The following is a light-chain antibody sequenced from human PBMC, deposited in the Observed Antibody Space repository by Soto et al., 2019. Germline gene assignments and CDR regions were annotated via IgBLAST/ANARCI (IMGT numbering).Light chain of an antibody. Sequence: QSVLTQPRSVSGSPGQSVTISCTGTSSDVGSWNYVSWYQQYPGQAPKLIIYDINKRPSGVPDRFSGSKSGNTASLTISGPPLEDAADYYCCSYAALSPWVFGGGP. CDR2: DIN. CDR3: CSYAALSPWV. V-gene: IGLV2-11*01. CDR1: SSDVGSWNY. J-gene: IGLJ3*02.